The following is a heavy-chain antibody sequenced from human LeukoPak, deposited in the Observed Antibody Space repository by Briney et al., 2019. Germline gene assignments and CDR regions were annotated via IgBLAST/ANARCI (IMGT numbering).Heavy chain of an antibody. CDR3: ARVGGFCSSTTCYGNLGMDL. CDR2: IKQDGSEK. V-gene: IGHV3-7*01. J-gene: IGHJ6*02. Sequence: GGSLRLSCAASGFTFRSYWMNWVRQAPGKGLEWVANIKQDGSEKYSVDSVKGRFTISRDNARNSLYLQMNSLRAEDTAVYYCARVGGFCSSTTCYGNLGMDLWGHGTTVTVSS. CDR1: GFTFRSYW. D-gene: IGHD2-2*01.